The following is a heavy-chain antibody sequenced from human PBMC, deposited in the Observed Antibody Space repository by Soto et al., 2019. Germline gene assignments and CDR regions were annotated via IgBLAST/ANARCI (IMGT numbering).Heavy chain of an antibody. J-gene: IGHJ4*02. Sequence: PSETLSLTCTVSGGSISSDYWSWTRQPAGKGLEWIGRIYTSEDTHYNPSLRSRVRMSLDTSKNQLSLNLSSVTAADTAVYYCARGVGRSSWTSFDYWGQGNLVTVSS. CDR3: ARGVGRSSWTSFDY. CDR1: GGSISSDY. D-gene: IGHD6-13*01. V-gene: IGHV4-4*07. CDR2: IYTSEDT.